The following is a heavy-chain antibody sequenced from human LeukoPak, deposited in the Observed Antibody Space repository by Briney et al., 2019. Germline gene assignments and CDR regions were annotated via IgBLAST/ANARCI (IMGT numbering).Heavy chain of an antibody. V-gene: IGHV3-7*01. Sequence: GGSLRLSCAASGFTFDNYWMIWVRQAPGQGLEWVAHIKQDGSDKSYVESVKGRFTISRDNAKNSLYLQMNSLRAEDTAVYYCARSRTSGDEALAGNYWGQGTLVTVSS. CDR2: IKQDGSDK. CDR1: GFTFDNYW. CDR3: ARSRTSGDEALAGNY. J-gene: IGHJ4*02. D-gene: IGHD6-19*01.